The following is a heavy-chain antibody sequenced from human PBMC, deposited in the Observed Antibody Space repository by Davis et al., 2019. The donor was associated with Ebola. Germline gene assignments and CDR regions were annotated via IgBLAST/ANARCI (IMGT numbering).Heavy chain of an antibody. Sequence: GESLKISCAASGFIFSSYAMSWVRQAPGKGLEWVSSISVRSITYHADSVKGRFTIPRDNSKNTLYLQVNSLRAEDTAVYYCAKVHPPTTVTTGGFDPWGQGTLVTVSS. D-gene: IGHD4-17*01. V-gene: IGHV3-23*01. CDR2: ISVRSIT. CDR3: AKVHPPTTVTTGGFDP. CDR1: GFIFSSYA. J-gene: IGHJ5*02.